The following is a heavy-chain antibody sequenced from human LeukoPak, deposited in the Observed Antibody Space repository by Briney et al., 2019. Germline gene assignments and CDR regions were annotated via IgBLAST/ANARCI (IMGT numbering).Heavy chain of an antibody. D-gene: IGHD1-26*01. CDR2: INPNSGGT. Sequence: ASVKVSCKASGYTFTGYYMHWVRQAPGQGLEWMGWINPNSGGTNFAQKFQGRVTMARDTSISTAYMELSRLRSDDTAVYYCARQVGGSYYFDYWGQGTLVTVSS. CDR3: ARQVGGSYYFDY. J-gene: IGHJ4*02. V-gene: IGHV1-2*02. CDR1: GYTFTGYY.